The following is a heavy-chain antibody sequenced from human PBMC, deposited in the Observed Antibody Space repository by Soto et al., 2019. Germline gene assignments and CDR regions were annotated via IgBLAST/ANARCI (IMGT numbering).Heavy chain of an antibody. CDR2: INHRGSA. D-gene: IGHD6-13*01. CDR1: GASVSSTYW. J-gene: IGHJ4*02. CDR3: ARYNAASGTYYFDY. V-gene: IGHV4-4*02. Sequence: SETLYLTCAVSGASVSSTYWWSWVRQPPGKGPEWIGEINHRGSAKYNPSLKSRVTISVDISKSQFSLRLTFVTVADTAVYYCARYNAASGTYYFDYWGQGALVT.